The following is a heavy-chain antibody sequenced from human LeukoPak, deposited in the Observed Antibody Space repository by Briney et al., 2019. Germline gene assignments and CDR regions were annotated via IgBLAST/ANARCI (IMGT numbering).Heavy chain of an antibody. D-gene: IGHD3-10*01. CDR2: IIPIFGTA. J-gene: IGHJ4*02. CDR1: GGTFNSYA. CDR3: AREGFYGRELFPAFDY. Sequence: GASVKVSCRASGGTFNSYAISWVRQAPGQGLEWMGGIIPIFGTANYAQKFQGRVTITADESTSTAYMELSSLRSEDTAVYYCAREGFYGRELFPAFDYWGQGTLVTVSS. V-gene: IGHV1-69*13.